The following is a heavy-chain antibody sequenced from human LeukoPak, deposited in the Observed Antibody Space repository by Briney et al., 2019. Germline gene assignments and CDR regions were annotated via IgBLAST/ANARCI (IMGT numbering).Heavy chain of an antibody. Sequence: GGSLRLSCAASGFTFSSYAMSWVRQAPGKGLEWVSAISGSGGSTYYADSVKGRFTISRDNSKNTLYLQMNSLRAEDTAVYYCARGVYDILAGYRPCFFDYWGQGTLVTVSS. J-gene: IGHJ4*02. V-gene: IGHV3-23*01. CDR2: ISGSGGST. CDR3: ARGVYDILAGYRPCFFDY. CDR1: GFTFSSYA. D-gene: IGHD3-9*01.